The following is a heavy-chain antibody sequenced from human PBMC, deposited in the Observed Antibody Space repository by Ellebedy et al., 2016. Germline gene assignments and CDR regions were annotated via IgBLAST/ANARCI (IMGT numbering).Heavy chain of an antibody. V-gene: IGHV3-23*01. Sequence: GGSLRLXXAASGFTFSSFAMSWVRQAPGKGLEWVSGISGSDGTTYYADSAKGRFTVSRDNAENTLFLQMNSLRPDDTAVYYCVKDNRCSGVTCYQNFYYRFGMDVWGHGTTVTVS. CDR3: VKDNRCSGVTCYQNFYYRFGMDV. D-gene: IGHD2-15*01. CDR2: ISGSDGTT. CDR1: GFTFSSFA. J-gene: IGHJ6*02.